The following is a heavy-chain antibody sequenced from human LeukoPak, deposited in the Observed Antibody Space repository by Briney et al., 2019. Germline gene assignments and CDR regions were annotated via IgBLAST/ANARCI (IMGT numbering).Heavy chain of an antibody. D-gene: IGHD3/OR15-3a*01. CDR3: ARGGVGLVIIPGWEYDYYGLDV. CDR2: ISSSARYK. J-gene: IGHJ6*02. V-gene: IGHV3-21*01. Sequence: GRCLGLSCAASGFTLSTYSLNWARQAAGKGLEWVLSISSSARYKYYADSVKGRFTISRDNAKNSLYLQMNSLRAEDTAVYYCARGGVGLVIIPGWEYDYYGLDVWGQGTTVTVSS. CDR1: GFTLSTYS.